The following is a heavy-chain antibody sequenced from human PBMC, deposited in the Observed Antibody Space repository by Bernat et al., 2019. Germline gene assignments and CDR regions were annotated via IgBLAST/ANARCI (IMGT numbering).Heavy chain of an antibody. CDR2: IWYDSSNS. J-gene: IGHJ4*02. V-gene: IGHV3-33*01. Sequence: QVQLVESGGGVVQPGTSLRLSCVASGFTFSNYGMHWVRQAPGKGLEWVAVIWYDSSNSYYADSVWGRFTISKDNSKNTLFLQMNSLRTEDTGVYYCAREGWSAMAAAGTGADYWGQGTLVSVSS. D-gene: IGHD6-25*01. CDR1: GFTFSNYG. CDR3: AREGWSAMAAAGTGADY.